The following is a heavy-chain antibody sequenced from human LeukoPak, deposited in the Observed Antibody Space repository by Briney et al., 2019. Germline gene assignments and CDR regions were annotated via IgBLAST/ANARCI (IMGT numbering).Heavy chain of an antibody. V-gene: IGHV4-4*07. CDR2: IYTSGST. CDR3: ARDRITMVRGVTVYYYYYMDV. CDR1: GGSISSYY. J-gene: IGHJ6*03. D-gene: IGHD3-10*01. Sequence: ASETLSLTCTVSGGSISSYYWSWIRQPAGKGLEWIGRIYTSGSTNYNPSLKSRVTMSVDTSKNQFSLKLSSVTAADTAVYYCARDRITMVRGVTVYYYYYMDVWGKGTTVTISS.